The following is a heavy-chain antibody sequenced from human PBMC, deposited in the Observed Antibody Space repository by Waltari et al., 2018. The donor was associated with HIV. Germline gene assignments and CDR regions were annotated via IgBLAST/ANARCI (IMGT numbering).Heavy chain of an antibody. Sequence: EVQLVESGGDLVQPGRSLRLSCAASGFTFGDYDMHWFRQAPGKGLELVSGINWNSDNIGYADSVKGRFTISRDHAKNSLYLQMNSLRPEDTALYYCAKAYDSSGFQYYFDYWGQGTLVTVSS. D-gene: IGHD3-22*01. CDR2: INWNSDNI. CDR1: GFTFGDYD. V-gene: IGHV3-9*01. CDR3: AKAYDSSGFQYYFDY. J-gene: IGHJ4*02.